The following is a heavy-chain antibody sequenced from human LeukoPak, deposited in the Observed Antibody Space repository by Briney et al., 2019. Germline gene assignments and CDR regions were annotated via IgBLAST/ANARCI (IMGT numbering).Heavy chain of an antibody. D-gene: IGHD3-10*01. CDR3: AKDLIAMVRGSPMDV. V-gene: IGHV3-30*18. CDR1: GFTFINYG. CDR2: LVYDGFYK. Sequence: GRSLRLSCAAAGFTFINYGMQWVRQAPGKGLEWVALLVYDGFYKYYADSVKGRFTISRDDSRNTLYLQLSSLRAEDTAVYYCAKDLIAMVRGSPMDVWGQGTTVTVSS. J-gene: IGHJ6*02.